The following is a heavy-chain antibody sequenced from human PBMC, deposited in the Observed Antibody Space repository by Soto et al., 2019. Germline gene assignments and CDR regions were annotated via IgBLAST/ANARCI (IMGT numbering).Heavy chain of an antibody. J-gene: IGHJ4*02. Sequence: SETLSLTCTVSGGSISSYYWSWIRQPPGKGLEWIGYIYYSGSTNYNPSLKSRVTISVDTSKNQFSLKLSSVTAADTAVYYCARDLGDGLIDYWGQGTLVTVS. CDR1: GGSISSYY. CDR2: IYYSGST. D-gene: IGHD2-2*03. CDR3: ARDLGDGLIDY. V-gene: IGHV4-59*12.